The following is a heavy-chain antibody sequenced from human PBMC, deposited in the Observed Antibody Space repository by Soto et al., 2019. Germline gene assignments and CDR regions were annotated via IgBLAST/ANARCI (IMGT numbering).Heavy chain of an antibody. J-gene: IGHJ1*01. CDR1: GGSLTGYY. CDR3: ARGQEGIVATH. Sequence: QVQLQQWGAGLLKPSETLSLTCTVNGGSLTGYYWSWIRQPPGKGLEWIGEVKDGGSTNDRPSLRGRVSISADASKNHFSLRLNSVTAADTAVYFCARGQEGIVATHWDQGALVTVSA. D-gene: IGHD5-12*01. V-gene: IGHV4-34*01. CDR2: VKDGGST.